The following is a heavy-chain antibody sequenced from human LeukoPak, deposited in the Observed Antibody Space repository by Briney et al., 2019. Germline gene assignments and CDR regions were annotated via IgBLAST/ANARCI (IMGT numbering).Heavy chain of an antibody. D-gene: IGHD1-1*01. Sequence: SQTLSLTCNVSGGSIGSGGYYWSWIRQHPGKGLEWIGYIYYSGSTYYNPSLKSRVTISVDTSKNQFSLKLSSVTAADTAVYYCARERFTGTTSYWGQGTLVTVSS. J-gene: IGHJ4*02. CDR2: IYYSGST. V-gene: IGHV4-31*03. CDR3: ARERFTGTTSY. CDR1: GGSIGSGGYY.